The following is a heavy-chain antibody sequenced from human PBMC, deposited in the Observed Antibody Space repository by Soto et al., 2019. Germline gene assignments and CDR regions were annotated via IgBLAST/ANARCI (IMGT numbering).Heavy chain of an antibody. V-gene: IGHV6-1*01. CDR2: TYYRSKWYN. CDR3: ARGRYYDFWSQEFYYYGMDV. D-gene: IGHD3-3*01. J-gene: IGHJ6*02. CDR1: GDSVSSNSAA. Sequence: PSQTLSLTCVISGDSVSSNSAAWNWIRQSPSRGLEWLGRTYYRSKWYNDYAVSVKSRITINPDTSKNQFSLQLNSVTPEDTAVYYCARGRYYDFWSQEFYYYGMDVWGQGTTVTVPS.